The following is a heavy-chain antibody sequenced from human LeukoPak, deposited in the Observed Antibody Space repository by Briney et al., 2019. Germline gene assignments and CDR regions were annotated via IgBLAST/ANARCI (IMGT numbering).Heavy chain of an antibody. CDR3: ARLAHSGYDLQYFDY. D-gene: IGHD5-12*01. J-gene: IGHJ4*02. CDR2: ISSSSSYI. V-gene: IGHV3-21*01. Sequence: GGSLRLSCAASGFTFSSYSMIWVRQAPGKGLEWVSSISSSSSYIYYADSVKGRFTISRDNAKNSLYLQMNSPRAEDTAVYYCARLAHSGYDLQYFDYWGQGTLVTVSS. CDR1: GFTFSSYS.